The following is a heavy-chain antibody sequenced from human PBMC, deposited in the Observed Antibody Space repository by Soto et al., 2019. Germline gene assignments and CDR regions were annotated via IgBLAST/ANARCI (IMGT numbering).Heavy chain of an antibody. V-gene: IGHV3-21*01. CDR1: GFIFNDYS. Sequence: EEQLAESGGGLVKPGGSLRLSCAASGFIFNDYSMDWVRQAPEKGLEWVSSISSSGTYIYYADSVKGRFAISRDNAKNVMYLQMDNLRAEDTAVYYCVRAGHVYDVHYYGMDVWGQGTTVTVSS. CDR3: VRAGHVYDVHYYGMDV. CDR2: ISSSGTYI. D-gene: IGHD5-12*01. J-gene: IGHJ6*02.